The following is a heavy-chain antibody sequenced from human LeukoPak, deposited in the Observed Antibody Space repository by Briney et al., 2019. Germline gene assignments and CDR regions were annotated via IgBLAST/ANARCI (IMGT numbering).Heavy chain of an antibody. V-gene: IGHV3-53*01. CDR3: ASRGEYSSSWYGMDV. CDR1: GFTVSSKY. D-gene: IGHD6-13*01. J-gene: IGHJ6*02. CDR2: FYSSGTT. Sequence: GFLRLSCVVSGFTVSSKYMTWVRQAPGKGLEWVSVFYSSGTTNYADSVKGRFIISRDNSKNTLYLQMNSLRAEDTAVYYCASRGEYSSSWYGMDVWGQGTTVTVSS.